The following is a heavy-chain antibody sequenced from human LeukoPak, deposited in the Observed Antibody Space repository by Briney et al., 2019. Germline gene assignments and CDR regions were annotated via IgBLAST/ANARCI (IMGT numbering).Heavy chain of an antibody. V-gene: IGHV1-69*04. CDR3: AREGITMVRGFYYGIDV. J-gene: IGHJ6*02. Sequence: SVKVSCKASGGTFSSYTISWVRQAPGQGLEWMGRIIPILGIANYAQKFQGRVTITADKSTSTAYMELSSLRSEDTAVYYCAREGITMVRGFYYGIDVWGQGTTVTVSS. D-gene: IGHD3-10*01. CDR1: GGTFSSYT. CDR2: IIPILGIA.